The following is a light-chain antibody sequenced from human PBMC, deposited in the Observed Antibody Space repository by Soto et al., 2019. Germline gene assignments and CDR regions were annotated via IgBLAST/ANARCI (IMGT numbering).Light chain of an antibody. Sequence: EIVLSQSAGTLSLSTGETATLSCRASQSISIGLAWYRQKPGQAPRLLIYGASTRASGTPARFSGSGSGTEFTLTISSLQSEDFALYYCQQYNKWPLITFGQGTRLEIK. J-gene: IGKJ5*01. CDR1: QSISIG. CDR2: GAS. CDR3: QQYNKWPLIT. V-gene: IGKV3D-15*01.